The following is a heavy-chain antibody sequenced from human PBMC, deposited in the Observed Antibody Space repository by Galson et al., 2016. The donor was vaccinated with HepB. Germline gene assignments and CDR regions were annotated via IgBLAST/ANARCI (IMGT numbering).Heavy chain of an antibody. CDR1: GDSISSHY. Sequence: LSLTCTVPGDSISSHYWSWIRQFPGKGLEWIGYISYRGGPNYNPSLKSRVPILLDPAKNQLSLKLSSVTPADTAVYYCARGERNGCDYWGQGTLVTVSS. V-gene: IGHV4-59*11. CDR2: ISYRGGP. J-gene: IGHJ4*02. CDR3: ARGERNGCDY. D-gene: IGHD5-24*01.